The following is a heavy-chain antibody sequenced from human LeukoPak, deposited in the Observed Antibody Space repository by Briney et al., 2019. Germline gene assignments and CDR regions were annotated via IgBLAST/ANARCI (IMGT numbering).Heavy chain of an antibody. V-gene: IGHV1-18*01. Sequence: ASVKVSCKASGYTFTSYGISWVRQAPGQGLEWMGWISAYNGNTNYAQKLQGRVTMTTDTSTSTAYMELRSLRSDDTAVYYCAKGHYDYVWESYLVFDYWGQGTLVTVSS. CDR3: AKGHYDYVWESYLVFDY. J-gene: IGHJ4*02. D-gene: IGHD3-16*02. CDR1: GYTFTSYG. CDR2: ISAYNGNT.